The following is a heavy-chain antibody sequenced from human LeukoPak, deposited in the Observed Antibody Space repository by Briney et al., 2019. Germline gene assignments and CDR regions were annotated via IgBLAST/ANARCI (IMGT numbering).Heavy chain of an antibody. CDR2: IIPIFGTA. V-gene: IGHV1-69*05. CDR1: GGTFCSYA. CDR3: ARILTGDLDY. J-gene: IGHJ4*02. Sequence: SVKVSCKASGGTFCSYAISWVRQAPGQGLEWMGRIIPIFGTANYAQKFQGRVTITTDESTSTAYTELSSLRSEDTAVYYCARILTGDLDYWGQGTLVTVSS. D-gene: IGHD7-27*01.